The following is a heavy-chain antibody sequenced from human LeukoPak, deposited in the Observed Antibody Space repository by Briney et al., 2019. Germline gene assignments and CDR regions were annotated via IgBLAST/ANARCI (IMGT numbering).Heavy chain of an antibody. D-gene: IGHD2-2*01. CDR1: GFTFSSYG. CDR3: ARDPAEYQLPGGWFDP. J-gene: IGHJ5*02. Sequence: GRSLRLSCAASGFTFSSYGMHWVRQAPGKGLEWVAVIWYDGSNKYYADSVKGRFTISRDNSKNTLYLQMNSLRAEDTAVYYCARDPAEYQLPGGWFDPWGQGTLVTVSS. V-gene: IGHV3-33*01. CDR2: IWYDGSNK.